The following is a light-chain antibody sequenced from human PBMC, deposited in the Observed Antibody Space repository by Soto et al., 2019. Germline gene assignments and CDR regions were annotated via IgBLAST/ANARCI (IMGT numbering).Light chain of an antibody. CDR3: CSYAGSSSL. Sequence: QSVLTQPASVSGSPGQSITISCTGTSSDVGSYNLVSWYQQHPGKAPKLMIYEVSKRPSGVSNRFSGSKSGNTASLTISGLQAEDEADHYCCSYAGSSSLFGTGTKVTVL. J-gene: IGLJ1*01. CDR2: EVS. V-gene: IGLV2-23*02. CDR1: SSDVGSYNL.